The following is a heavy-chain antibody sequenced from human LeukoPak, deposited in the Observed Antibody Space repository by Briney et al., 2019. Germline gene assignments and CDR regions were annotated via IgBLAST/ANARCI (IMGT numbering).Heavy chain of an antibody. CDR2: VYNSGST. CDR3: ARDLRDWVVVVAAIEAGAFDI. J-gene: IGHJ3*02. V-gene: IGHV4-39*07. CDR1: GGSISSANYY. Sequence: SETPSLTCTVSGGSISSANYYWGWIRRPPGKGLEWIGSVYNSGSTYYNPSLKSRVIVSLDTSKNQFSLRLTSVTAADTAVYYCARDLRDWVVVVAAIEAGAFDIWGQGTMVTVSS. D-gene: IGHD2-15*01.